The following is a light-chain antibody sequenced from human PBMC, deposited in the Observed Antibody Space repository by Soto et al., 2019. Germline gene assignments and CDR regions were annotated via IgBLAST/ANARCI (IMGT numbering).Light chain of an antibody. J-gene: IGKJ1*01. CDR3: QQYNNWPPGRT. V-gene: IGKV3-15*01. CDR1: ESVSSN. Sequence: EIVITQSPVTLSLSPGERATLSCRASESVSSNLAWYQQKPGQAPRLLIYDASTRATGIPARFSRSGSGTEFTLTISSLQSEDFAVYYCQQYNNWPPGRTFGQGTKVEIK. CDR2: DAS.